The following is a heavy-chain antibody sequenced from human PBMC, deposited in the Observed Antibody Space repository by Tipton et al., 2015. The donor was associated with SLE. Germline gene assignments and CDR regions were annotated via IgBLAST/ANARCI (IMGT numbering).Heavy chain of an antibody. Sequence: QLVQSGGGVVQPGRSLRLSCAVSGYNFDIYAMHWVRQTPDKGLEWVAFISYDGSNKYYADSVKGRFTLSRDSSKNTLYLQMNSLRAEDTAVYYCARDGSWNFLYYMDVWGKGTTVTVSS. D-gene: IGHD1-7*01. J-gene: IGHJ6*03. CDR3: ARDGSWNFLYYMDV. CDR2: ISYDGSNK. CDR1: GYNFDIYA. V-gene: IGHV3-30*04.